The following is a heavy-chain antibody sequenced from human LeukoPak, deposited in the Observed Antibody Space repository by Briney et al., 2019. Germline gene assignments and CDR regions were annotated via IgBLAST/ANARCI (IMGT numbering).Heavy chain of an antibody. V-gene: IGHV3-66*04. Sequence: GGSLRLSCAASGFTVSSNYMSWVRQAPGKGLEWVSVIYSGGSTYYADSVKGRFTISRDNSKNTLYLQMNSLRAENTAVYYCARHPYSSSWSPTYYSDYWGQGTLVTVSS. D-gene: IGHD6-13*01. CDR2: IYSGGST. J-gene: IGHJ4*02. CDR1: GFTVSSNY. CDR3: ARHPYSSSWSPTYYSDY.